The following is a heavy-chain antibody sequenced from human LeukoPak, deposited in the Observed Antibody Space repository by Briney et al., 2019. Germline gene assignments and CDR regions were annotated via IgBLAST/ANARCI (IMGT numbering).Heavy chain of an antibody. CDR1: GASVSSYY. D-gene: IGHD3-22*01. J-gene: IGHJ4*02. V-gene: IGHV4-59*02. CDR2: SAHTGSS. CDR3: ARYYADVNGDDYCFDY. Sequence: PSETLSLTCTVSGASVSSYYWSWIRKPPGKGLEWIGFSAHTGSSSYNPSLKSRVSISLDKSMNNFSRRLTSFTTADTAAVYCARYYADVNGDDYCFDYWGQGTLVTVSS.